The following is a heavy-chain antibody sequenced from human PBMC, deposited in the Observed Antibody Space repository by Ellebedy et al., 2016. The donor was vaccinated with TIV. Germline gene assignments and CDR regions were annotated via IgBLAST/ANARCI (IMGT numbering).Heavy chain of an antibody. CDR1: GFTFGRYR. V-gene: IGHV3-74*01. CDR3: ARDRGDYSISGP. J-gene: IGHJ5*02. Sequence: HTGGSLRLXXVASGFTFGRYRMHWVRQAPGNKLVWVSRIKSVGSSTTYADSVKGRFTTSRDNARNTLYLQMNSLRGEDTAVYFCARDRGDYSISGPWGQGTLVTVSS. CDR2: IKSVGSST. D-gene: IGHD4-11*01.